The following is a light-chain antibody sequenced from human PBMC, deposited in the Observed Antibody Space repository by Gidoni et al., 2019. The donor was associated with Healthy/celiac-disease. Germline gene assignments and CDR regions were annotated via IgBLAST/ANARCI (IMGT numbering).Light chain of an antibody. V-gene: IGLV1-40*01. CDR1: SSNIGAGND. CDR2: GNS. CDR3: QSYDSSLSGSV. Sequence: QSVLTQPPSVSGAPGQRVTISCTGSSSNIGAGNDVHWYQHLPGTVPKLLIHGNSNRPSGVPDRFSGSKSGTSASLAITGLQAEDEADYYCQSYDSSLSGSVFGGGTKLTVL. J-gene: IGLJ2*01.